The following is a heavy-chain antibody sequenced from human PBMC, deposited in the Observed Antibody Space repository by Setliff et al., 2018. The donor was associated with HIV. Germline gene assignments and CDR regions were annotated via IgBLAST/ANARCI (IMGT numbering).Heavy chain of an antibody. V-gene: IGHV4-39*07. Sequence: PSETLSLTCIVSGGSISSTTYSWGWVRQPPGKGLEWIGTISYSGSTYYNPSLKSRVTISVDTSKNQFSLKLSSVTAADTAVYYCARSVRHRTVTMIVGRFDPWGQGALVTVSS. J-gene: IGHJ5*02. CDR2: ISYSGST. CDR1: GGSISSTTYS. D-gene: IGHD3-22*01. CDR3: ARSVRHRTVTMIVGRFDP.